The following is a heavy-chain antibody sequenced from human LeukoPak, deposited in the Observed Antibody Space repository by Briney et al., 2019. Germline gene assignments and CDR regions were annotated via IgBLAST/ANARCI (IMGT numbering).Heavy chain of an antibody. Sequence: GGSLRLSCAASGFTFSRYTMTWVRQAPGKGLEWVSSITSISSYIYYADSVKGRFTISRDNAKNSLYLQLNSLRAEDTAVYYCAKEHSPYCSGDACYDYFDYWGQGVLVTVSS. V-gene: IGHV3-21*01. D-gene: IGHD2-15*01. CDR1: GFTFSRYT. J-gene: IGHJ4*02. CDR3: AKEHSPYCSGDACYDYFDY. CDR2: ITSISSYI.